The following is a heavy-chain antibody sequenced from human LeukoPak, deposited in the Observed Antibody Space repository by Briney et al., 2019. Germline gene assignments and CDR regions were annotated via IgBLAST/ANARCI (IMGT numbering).Heavy chain of an antibody. D-gene: IGHD2-2*01. J-gene: IGHJ4*02. Sequence: GGSLRLSCAASGFTFSSYWMHWVRQAPGKGLLWVSRINGGGSSTSYADSVKGRFTISRDNAKNTLYLQMNNLRAEDTAVYYCARALYPFDYWGQGTLVTVSS. CDR3: ARALYPFDY. V-gene: IGHV3-74*01. CDR1: GFTFSSYW. CDR2: INGGGSST.